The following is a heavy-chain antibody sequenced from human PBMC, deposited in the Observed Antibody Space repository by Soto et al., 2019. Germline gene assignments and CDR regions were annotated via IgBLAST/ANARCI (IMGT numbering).Heavy chain of an antibody. Sequence: GGSLRLSCAASGFTFSSYAMHWVRQAPGKGLEYVSAISSNGGSTYYANSVKGRFTISRDNSKNTLYLQMGSLRAEDMAVYFCARGVDVDSSSRIRIFDYWGQGTLVTVSS. CDR3: ARGVDVDSSSRIRIFDY. CDR1: GFTFSSYA. V-gene: IGHV3-64*01. J-gene: IGHJ4*02. CDR2: ISSNGGST. D-gene: IGHD6-13*01.